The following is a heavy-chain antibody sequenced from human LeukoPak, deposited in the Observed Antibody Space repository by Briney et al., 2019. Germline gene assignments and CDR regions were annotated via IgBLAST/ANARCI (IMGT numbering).Heavy chain of an antibody. CDR3: ARMIDDYGDSVDY. CDR1: GGSISYYY. J-gene: IGHJ4*02. D-gene: IGHD4-17*01. V-gene: IGHV4-59*12. Sequence: SETLSLTCTVSGGSISYYYWSWIRQPPGKGLEWIGYIFYSGSTNYNPSLKSRVTISVDTSKNQFSLKLSSVTAADTAVYYCARMIDDYGDSVDYWGQGTLVTVSS. CDR2: IFYSGST.